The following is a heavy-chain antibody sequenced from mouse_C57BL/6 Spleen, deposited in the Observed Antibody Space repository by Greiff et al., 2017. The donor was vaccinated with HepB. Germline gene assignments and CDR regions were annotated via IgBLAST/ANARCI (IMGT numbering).Heavy chain of an antibody. Sequence: QVTLKESGPGILQSSQTLSLTCSFSGFSLSTSGMGVSWIRQPSGKGLEWLAHIYWDDDKRYNPSLKSRLTISKDTSRNQVFLKITSVDTADTATYYCARSYGSPFYYGNYPLMDYWGQGTSVTVSS. CDR3: ARSYGSPFYYGNYPLMDY. CDR2: IYWDDDK. V-gene: IGHV8-12*01. J-gene: IGHJ4*01. D-gene: IGHD2-1*01. CDR1: GFSLSTSGMG.